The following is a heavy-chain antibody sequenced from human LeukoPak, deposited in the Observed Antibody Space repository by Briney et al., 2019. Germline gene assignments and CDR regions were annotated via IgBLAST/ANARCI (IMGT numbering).Heavy chain of an antibody. J-gene: IGHJ6*03. D-gene: IGHD3-3*01. V-gene: IGHV3-7*01. CDR1: GFTFSSYW. CDR2: IKQDGSEK. CDR3: ARLDDFWSGYWGNYYYYMDV. Sequence: GGSLRLSCAASGFTFSSYWMSWVRQAPGEGLEWVANIKQDGSEKYYVDSVKGRFTISRDNAMNSLYLQMNSLRAEDTAVYYCARLDDFWSGYWGNYYYYMDVWGKGTTVTVSS.